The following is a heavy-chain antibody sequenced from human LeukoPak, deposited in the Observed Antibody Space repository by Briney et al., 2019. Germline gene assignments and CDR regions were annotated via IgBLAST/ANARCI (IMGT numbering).Heavy chain of an antibody. J-gene: IGHJ5*02. CDR3: ARDRRRPIAADGIPSWP. Sequence: ASVKVSCKASGYTFTSYGISWVRQAPGQGLEWMGWISAYNGNTNYAQKLQGRVTMTTDTSTSTAYMELRSLRSDDTAVYYCARDRRRPIAADGIPSWPWGQGTLVTVSS. D-gene: IGHD6-13*01. CDR1: GYTFTSYG. V-gene: IGHV1-18*01. CDR2: ISAYNGNT.